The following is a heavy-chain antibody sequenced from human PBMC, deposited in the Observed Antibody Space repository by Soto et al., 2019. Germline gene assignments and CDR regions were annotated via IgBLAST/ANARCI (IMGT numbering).Heavy chain of an antibody. J-gene: IGHJ4*02. CDR3: ARATTLLTYYDFCSGYYTYFDY. D-gene: IGHD3-3*01. V-gene: IGHV4-59*01. CDR1: GGSISSYY. Sequence: SETLSLTCTVSGGSISSYYWSWIRQPPGKGLEWIGYIYYSGSTNYNPSLKSRVTISVDTSKNQFSLKLSSVTAADTAVYYCARATTLLTYYDFCSGYYTYFDYWGQGTLVTVS. CDR2: IYYSGST.